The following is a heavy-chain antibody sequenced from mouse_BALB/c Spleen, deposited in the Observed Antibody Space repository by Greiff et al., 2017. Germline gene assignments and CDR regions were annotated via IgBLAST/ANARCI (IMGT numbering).Heavy chain of an antibody. Sequence: QVQLQQSGAELMKPGASVKISCKATGYTFSSYWIEWVKQRPGHGLEWIGEILPGSGSTNYNEKFKGKATFTADTSSNTAYMQLSSLTSEDSAVYYCARKGGLRRHFDYWGQGTTLTVSS. J-gene: IGHJ2*01. V-gene: IGHV1-9*01. D-gene: IGHD2-4*01. CDR3: ARKGGLRRHFDY. CDR2: ILPGSGST. CDR1: GYTFSSYW.